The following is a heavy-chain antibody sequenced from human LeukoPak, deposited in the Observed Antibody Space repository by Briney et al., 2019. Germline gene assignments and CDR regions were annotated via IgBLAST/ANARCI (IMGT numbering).Heavy chain of an antibody. J-gene: IGHJ4*01. CDR1: GASISSYS. CDR2: IYYSGST. V-gene: IGHV4-59*01. Sequence: SETLSLTCTVSGASISSYSWSWIRQPPGKGLEWIGYIYYSGSTNYNPSLKSRITISVDTSKNQFSLKLSSVTAADTAVYYCARAIWGQPYDYWG. D-gene: IGHD3-16*01. CDR3: ARAIWGQPYDY.